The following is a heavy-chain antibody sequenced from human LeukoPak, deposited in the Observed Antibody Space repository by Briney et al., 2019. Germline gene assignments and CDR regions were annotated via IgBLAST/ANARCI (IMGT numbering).Heavy chain of an antibody. Sequence: ASVKVSCKAYAYTFTSYYMHWVRQAPGQGLEWMGIINPSGGSTSYAQKFQGRVTMTRDTSTSTVYLELSSLRSEDTAVYYCARELRVRGVIKSPRNDYWGQGTLVTVSS. CDR1: AYTFTSYY. CDR3: ARELRVRGVIKSPRNDY. D-gene: IGHD3-10*01. J-gene: IGHJ4*02. V-gene: IGHV1-46*01. CDR2: INPSGGST.